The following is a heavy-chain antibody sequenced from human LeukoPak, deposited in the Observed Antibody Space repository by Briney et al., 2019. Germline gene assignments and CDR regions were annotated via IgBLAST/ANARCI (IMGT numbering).Heavy chain of an antibody. J-gene: IGHJ4*02. Sequence: SETLSLTCTVSGGSISGSYWSWIRQPPGKGPEWIGSIYYSGSTYYNPSLKSRVTISVDTSKNQFSLKLSSVTAADTAVYYCASSITIFGVVVVQFDYWGQGTLVTVSS. D-gene: IGHD3-3*01. V-gene: IGHV4-39*01. CDR3: ASSITIFGVVVVQFDY. CDR1: GGSISGSY. CDR2: IYYSGST.